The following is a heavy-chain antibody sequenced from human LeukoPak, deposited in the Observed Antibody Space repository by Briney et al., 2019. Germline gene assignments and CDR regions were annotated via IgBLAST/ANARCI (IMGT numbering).Heavy chain of an antibody. CDR2: FDPANGGK. J-gene: IGHJ2*01. CDR1: GHTLTEVS. Sequence: ASVTVSCKVSGHTLTEVSMHWVRQAPGKGLQWIGGFDPANGGKIYAQQFQGRVTMTEDTSTDTAYMELNSLRSEDTAVYYCVAEGCSGGICYPYFDLWGRGTLVIVSS. V-gene: IGHV1-24*01. D-gene: IGHD2-15*01. CDR3: VAEGCSGGICYPYFDL.